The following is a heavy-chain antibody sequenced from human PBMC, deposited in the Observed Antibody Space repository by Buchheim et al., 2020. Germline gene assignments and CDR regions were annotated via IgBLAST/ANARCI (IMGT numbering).Heavy chain of an antibody. CDR2: IYYSGST. D-gene: IGHD3-3*01. Sequence: QVQLQESGPGLVKPSQTLSLTCAVSGGSISSGGYSWSWIRQPPGKGLEWIGYIYYSGSTYYNPSLKSRVTISVDTSKNQFSLKLSSVTAADTAVYYCAREKAAAGRQYYDFWSGYSNWFDPWGQGTL. J-gene: IGHJ5*02. CDR1: GGSISSGGYS. CDR3: AREKAAAGRQYYDFWSGYSNWFDP. V-gene: IGHV4-30-4*07.